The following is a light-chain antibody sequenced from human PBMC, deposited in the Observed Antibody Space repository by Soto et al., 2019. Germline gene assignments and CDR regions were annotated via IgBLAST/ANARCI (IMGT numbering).Light chain of an antibody. CDR2: SAT. CDR3: QQYNNYPRT. J-gene: IGKJ1*01. CDR1: QTISGW. V-gene: IGKV1-5*03. Sequence: DIQMTQSPSTLSASVGERVTITCRASQTISGWLAWYQQKPGKPPKLLIYSATTIDSGVPARFSGSGSGTEFTLTISSLQPDDFATYYCQQYNNYPRTFGQGTKVDI.